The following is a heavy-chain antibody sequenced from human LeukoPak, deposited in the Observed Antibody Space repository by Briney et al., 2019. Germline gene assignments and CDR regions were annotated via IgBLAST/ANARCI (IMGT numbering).Heavy chain of an antibody. V-gene: IGHV4-39*01. Sequence: PSETLSLTCTVSGGSISGDNYYWGWIRQPPGKGLEWIGSIYYSGSTYYNPSLKSRVTISVDTSKSQISLKLRSVTAADTAMYYCARLWSGYRPPDYWGQGTLVTVSS. D-gene: IGHD3-3*01. CDR1: GGSISGDNYY. CDR3: ARLWSGYRPPDY. J-gene: IGHJ4*02. CDR2: IYYSGST.